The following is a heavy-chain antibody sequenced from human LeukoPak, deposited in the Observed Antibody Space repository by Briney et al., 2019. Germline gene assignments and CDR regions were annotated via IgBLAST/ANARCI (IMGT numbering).Heavy chain of an antibody. CDR1: EFTVSSNY. Sequence: GGSLRLSCAASEFTVSSNYMSWVRQAPGKGLEWVSLINSAGSTYYADSVKGRFTISRHNSRNTLYLQMNSLRAEDTAVYYCARHIGFDAFDIWGQGTMVTVSS. CDR2: INSAGST. V-gene: IGHV3-53*04. CDR3: ARHIGFDAFDI. J-gene: IGHJ3*02.